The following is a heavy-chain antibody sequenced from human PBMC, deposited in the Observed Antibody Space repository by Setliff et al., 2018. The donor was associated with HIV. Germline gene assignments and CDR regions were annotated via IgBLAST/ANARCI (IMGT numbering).Heavy chain of an antibody. Sequence: GGSLRLSCAASGFTFSDYYMSWIRQAPGKGLEWVSYISRSGTIIYYADSVKGRFTISRDMSTSTAYMELSSLRSEDTAVYYCVADPSISMVRGLILGSTFDIWGQGTMVTVSS. D-gene: IGHD3-10*01. J-gene: IGHJ3*02. CDR2: ISRSGTII. CDR3: VADPSISMVRGLILGSTFDI. V-gene: IGHV3-11*01. CDR1: GFTFSDYY.